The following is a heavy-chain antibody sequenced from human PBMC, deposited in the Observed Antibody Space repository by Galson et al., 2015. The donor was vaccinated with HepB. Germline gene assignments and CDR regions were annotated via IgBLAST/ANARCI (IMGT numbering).Heavy chain of an antibody. CDR2: ISSSGSTI. CDR3: ATLTMVRGVPFDY. Sequence: SLRLSCAASGFTFSSYEMNWVRQAPGKGLEWVSYISSSGSTIYYADSVKGRFTISRDNAKNSLYLQMNSLRAEDTAVYYCATLTMVRGVPFDYWGQGTLVTVSS. D-gene: IGHD3-10*01. J-gene: IGHJ4*02. V-gene: IGHV3-48*03. CDR1: GFTFSSYE.